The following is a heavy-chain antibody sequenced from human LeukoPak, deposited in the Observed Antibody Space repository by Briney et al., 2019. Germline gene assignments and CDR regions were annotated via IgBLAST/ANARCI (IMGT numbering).Heavy chain of an antibody. J-gene: IGHJ3*02. CDR3: ARVPTDPSEPLPPHAFDI. CDR2: TYSNGRT. CDR1: GFTVSSNY. V-gene: IGHV3-53*01. D-gene: IGHD1-1*01. Sequence: QPGGSLRLSCAASGFTVSSNYMSWVRQAPGKGLEWVSVTYSNGRTYYADSVKGRFTISRDNSKNTLYLQMNSLRAGDTALYYCARVPTDPSEPLPPHAFDIWGQGTMVTVSS.